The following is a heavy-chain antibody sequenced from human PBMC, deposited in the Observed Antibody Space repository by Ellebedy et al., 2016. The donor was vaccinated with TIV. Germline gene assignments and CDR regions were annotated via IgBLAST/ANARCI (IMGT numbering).Heavy chain of an antibody. D-gene: IGHD2-15*01. CDR1: GFTFSSYD. J-gene: IGHJ4*02. CDR2: ISNDANNK. CDR3: AKVPVGFCNRPFSFYLDD. Sequence: GESLKISCAASGFTFSSYDMHWVRQAPGKGLEWLALISNDANNKYYAASVKGRFTISRDNSKNTLYLQMSSLRPEDTAVYFFAKVPVGFCNRPFSFYLDDWGQGTLVSVSS. V-gene: IGHV3-30*18.